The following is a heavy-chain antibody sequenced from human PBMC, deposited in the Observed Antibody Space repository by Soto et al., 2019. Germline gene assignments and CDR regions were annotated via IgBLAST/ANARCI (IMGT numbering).Heavy chain of an antibody. CDR1: VDSISSGCYY. D-gene: IGHD3-16*01. V-gene: IGHV4-31*11. CDR3: ARVWGYAFGY. Sequence: SETLSLTYAVSVDSISSGCYYSTWIRQQPGKSLEWIGYNYYSGITYYNPSLKSRVTISVDTPKNQFSLKLSSVTPEDTAVDSCARVWGYAFGYWGQGTLVTVSS. CDR2: NYYSGIT. J-gene: IGHJ4*02.